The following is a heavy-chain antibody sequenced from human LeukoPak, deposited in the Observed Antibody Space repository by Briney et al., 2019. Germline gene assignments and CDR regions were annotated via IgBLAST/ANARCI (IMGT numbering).Heavy chain of an antibody. CDR3: ARGQERYYDFWSGYGV. D-gene: IGHD3-3*01. J-gene: IGHJ6*02. V-gene: IGHV1-18*04. Sequence: GASVKVSCKASGYTFTSYYMHWVRQAPGQGLEWMGWISAYNGNTNYAQKLQGRVTMTTDTSTSTAYMELRSLRSDDTAVYYCARGQERYYDFWSGYGVWGQGTTVTVSS. CDR1: GYTFTSYY. CDR2: ISAYNGNT.